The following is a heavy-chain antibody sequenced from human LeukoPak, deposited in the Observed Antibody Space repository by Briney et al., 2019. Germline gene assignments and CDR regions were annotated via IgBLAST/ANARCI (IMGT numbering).Heavy chain of an antibody. J-gene: IGHJ6*03. CDR2: INPNSGGT. V-gene: IGHV1-2*02. CDR3: VSGYYFYYYMDV. CDR1: GYTFTGYY. D-gene: IGHD1-26*01. Sequence: ASVKVSCKASGYTFTGYYMHWVRQAPGQGLEWMGWINPNSGGTNYAQKFQGRVTMTRDTSISTAYMELSRLRSDDTAVYYRVSGYYFYYYMDVWGKGTTVTVSS.